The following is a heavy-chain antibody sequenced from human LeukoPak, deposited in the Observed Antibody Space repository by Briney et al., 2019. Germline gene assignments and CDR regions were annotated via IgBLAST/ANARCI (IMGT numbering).Heavy chain of an antibody. Sequence: SETLSLTCGVSGTSFTSYYWSWIRQTPGKGLEWIGEVNHSGYTNMNPSLKSRVTISVDTSKNQFSLMMTSVTAADTAVYFCARMTTGNEYWGEGTLVTVSS. CDR1: GTSFTSYY. J-gene: IGHJ4*02. CDR2: VNHSGYT. D-gene: IGHD4-17*01. CDR3: ARMTTGNEY. V-gene: IGHV4-34*01.